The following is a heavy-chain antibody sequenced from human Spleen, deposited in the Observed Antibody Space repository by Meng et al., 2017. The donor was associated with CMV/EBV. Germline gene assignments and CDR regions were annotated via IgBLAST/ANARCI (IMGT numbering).Heavy chain of an antibody. V-gene: IGHV1-46*01. CDR2: INPSGGST. J-gene: IGHJ4*02. CDR3: ARDRDTLVFGVITLSPGDY. CDR1: GYTFTSYY. Sequence: ASVKVSCKVSGYTFTSYYMHWVRQAPGQGLEWMGIINPSGGSTSYAQKFQGRVTMTRDTSTSTVYMELSSLRSEDTAVYYCARDRDTLVFGVITLSPGDYWGQGTLVTVSS. D-gene: IGHD3-3*01.